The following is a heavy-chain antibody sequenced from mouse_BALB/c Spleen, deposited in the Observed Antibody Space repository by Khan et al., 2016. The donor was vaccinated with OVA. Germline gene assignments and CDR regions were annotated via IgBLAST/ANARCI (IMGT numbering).Heavy chain of an antibody. CDR1: GYSFTSYY. V-gene: IGHV1S135*01. Sequence: VQLKQSGPELMTPGASVKISCKASGYSFTSYYIHWVMQRPGKSLEWIGYIDPFSGGTTYNQKFKGKATLTVDKSSSTAYILLSNLTSEDSAVYYCKRHGYVAWLTYWGQGTLVTVSA. CDR2: IDPFSGGT. CDR3: KRHGYVAWLTY. J-gene: IGHJ3*01. D-gene: IGHD2-2*01.